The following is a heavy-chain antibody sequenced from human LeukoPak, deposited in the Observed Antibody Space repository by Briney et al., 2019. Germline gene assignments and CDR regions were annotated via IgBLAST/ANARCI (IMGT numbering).Heavy chain of an antibody. V-gene: IGHV1-18*01. J-gene: IGHJ4*02. CDR3: ARDERAAAAGSEYYFDY. Sequence: ASVKVSCRASGHTFSRYGISWVRQAPGQGLEWMGWISDSGNTNCAPKLQDRITLATDTSTSTAYMELRSLKSDDTAVYYCARDERAAAAGSEYYFDYWGQGTLVTVSS. CDR1: GHTFSRYG. D-gene: IGHD6-13*01. CDR2: ISDSGNT.